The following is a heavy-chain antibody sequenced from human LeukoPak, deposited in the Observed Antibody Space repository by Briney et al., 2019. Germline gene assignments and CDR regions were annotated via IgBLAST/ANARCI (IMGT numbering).Heavy chain of an antibody. V-gene: IGHV1-69*13. J-gene: IGHJ4*02. CDR3: ARELSPATLYYFDY. Sequence: ASVKVSCTASGGTFSSYAISWVRQAPGQGLEWMGGIIPIFGTANYAQKFQGRVTITADESTSTAYMELSSLRSEDTAVYYCARELSPATLYYFDYWGQGTLVTVSS. D-gene: IGHD6-25*01. CDR1: GGTFSSYA. CDR2: IIPIFGTA.